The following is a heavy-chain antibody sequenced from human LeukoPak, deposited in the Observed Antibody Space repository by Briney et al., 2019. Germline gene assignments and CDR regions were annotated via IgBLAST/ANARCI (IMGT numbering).Heavy chain of an antibody. Sequence: GGSLRLSCAASGFTLSHYPMTWVRQAPGKGLEWVSSISTSASYKYYADSVKRRFTISRDNAKNSLFLQMNSLRAEDTAVYYCARDFARDTSMDSYGMDFWGKGTTVTVAS. CDR1: GFTLSHYP. V-gene: IGHV3-21*01. J-gene: IGHJ6*04. CDR3: ARDFARDTSMDSYGMDF. D-gene: IGHD5-18*01. CDR2: ISTSASYK.